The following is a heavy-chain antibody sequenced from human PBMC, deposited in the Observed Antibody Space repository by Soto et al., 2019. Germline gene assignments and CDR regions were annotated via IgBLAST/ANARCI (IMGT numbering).Heavy chain of an antibody. CDR3: AGRPLDYGDYVPGFDY. J-gene: IGHJ4*02. CDR1: GGSISSGGYY. CDR2: IYDSGST. Sequence: QVQLQESGPGLVKPSQTLSLTCTVSGGSISSGGYYWSWIRQHPGKGLEWIGYIYDSGSTYYNPSLKSRVTISVDTSKNQFSLKRSSVTAADTAVYYCAGRPLDYGDYVPGFDYWGQGTLVTVSS. D-gene: IGHD4-17*01. V-gene: IGHV4-31*03.